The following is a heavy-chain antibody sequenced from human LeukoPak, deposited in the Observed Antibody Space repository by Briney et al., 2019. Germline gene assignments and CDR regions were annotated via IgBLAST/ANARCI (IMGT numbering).Heavy chain of an antibody. V-gene: IGHV3-74*01. CDR3: ARDRSGSSWYNDNWFDP. CDR1: GFTFSSYW. D-gene: IGHD6-13*01. J-gene: IGHJ5*02. Sequence: GGSLRLSCAASGFTFSSYWMHWVRQAPGKGLVWVSRINSDGSSTSYADSVKGRFTISRDNAKNTLYPQMNSLRAEDTAVYYCARDRSGSSWYNDNWFDPWGQGTLVTVSS. CDR2: INSDGSST.